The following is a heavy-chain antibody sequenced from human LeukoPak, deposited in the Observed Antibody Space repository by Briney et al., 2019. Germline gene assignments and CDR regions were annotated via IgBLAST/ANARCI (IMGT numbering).Heavy chain of an antibody. D-gene: IGHD2-21*01. Sequence: GGSLRLSCAASGFTFDDYGMSWVRQAPGKGLEWVSGINWNGGSTVYADSVKGRFTISRDNAKNSLYLQMNSLRAEDTALYYCARDAYCGGDCYYVPDYWGQGTLITVSS. J-gene: IGHJ4*02. V-gene: IGHV3-20*04. CDR2: INWNGGST. CDR3: ARDAYCGGDCYYVPDY. CDR1: GFTFDDYG.